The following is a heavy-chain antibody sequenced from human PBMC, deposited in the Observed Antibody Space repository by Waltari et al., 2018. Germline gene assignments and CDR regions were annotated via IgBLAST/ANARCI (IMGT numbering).Heavy chain of an antibody. V-gene: IGHV4-34*01. J-gene: IGHJ5*02. D-gene: IGHD6-13*01. CDR2: INHSGST. CDR1: GGSFSGYY. CDR3: VRGRIAAAGPMGWFDP. Sequence: QVQLQQWGAGLLKPSETLSLTCAVYGGSFSGYYWSWIRQPPGKGLEWIGEINHSGSTNYNPSLKSRVTISVDTSKNQFSLKLSSVTAADTAVYYCVRGRIAAAGPMGWFDPWGQGTLVTVSS.